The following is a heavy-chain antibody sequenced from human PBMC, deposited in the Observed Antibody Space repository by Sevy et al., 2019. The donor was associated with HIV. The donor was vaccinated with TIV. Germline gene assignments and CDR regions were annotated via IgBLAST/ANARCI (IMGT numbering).Heavy chain of an antibody. CDR3: ARAYCSGGRCYSLAY. D-gene: IGHD2-15*01. Sequence: ASVKVSCKASGYTFTTYGVTWVRQAPGQGLQWMGWISTFNGDTNSPQKLQGRVTMTTDTSTSTAYMELRSLRSDDTAVYYCARAYCSGGRCYSLAYWGQGTLVTVSS. J-gene: IGHJ4*02. CDR1: GYTFTTYG. V-gene: IGHV1-18*01. CDR2: ISTFNGDT.